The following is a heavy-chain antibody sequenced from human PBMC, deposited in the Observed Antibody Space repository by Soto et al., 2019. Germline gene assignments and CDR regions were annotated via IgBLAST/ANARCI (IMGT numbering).Heavy chain of an antibody. J-gene: IGHJ4*02. Sequence: LVASGGGLVYRGGYLRLSCVASGFSFSNYSMNWVRQAPGKGLQWVWYISSSSDNTYYADSVKGRFTVYRDNAKNAVFLQLNSLRDDDTATYSCARLPKGSLVTAWGRGARVTVSS. CDR1: GFSFSNYS. V-gene: IGHV3-48*02. CDR2: ISSSSDNT. CDR3: ARLPKGSLVTA. D-gene: IGHD2-21*02.